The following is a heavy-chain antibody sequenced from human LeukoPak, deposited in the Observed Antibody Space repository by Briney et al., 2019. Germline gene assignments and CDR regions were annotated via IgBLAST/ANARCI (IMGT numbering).Heavy chain of an antibody. CDR2: INPNSGGT. CDR3: ARGRMGIAAAGMGY. D-gene: IGHD6-13*01. CDR1: GYTFTGYY. J-gene: IGHJ4*02. V-gene: IGHV1-2*02. Sequence: GASVKVSCKASGYTFTGYYMHWVRQAPGQGPEWMGWINPNSGGTNYAQKFQGRVTMTRDTSISTAYMELSRLRSDDTAVYYCARGRMGIAAAGMGYWGKGTLVTVSS.